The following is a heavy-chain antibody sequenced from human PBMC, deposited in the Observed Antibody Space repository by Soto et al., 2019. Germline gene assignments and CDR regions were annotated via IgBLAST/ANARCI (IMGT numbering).Heavy chain of an antibody. V-gene: IGHV3-21*01. J-gene: IGHJ6*02. Sequence: GGSLRLSCVGSGFTFSTYSINWVRQAPGKGLEWVSSISSRSDIYYADSVEGRFTISRDNAKNSVSLQMNSLRAEDTAVYYCAREYTAWPLAYGLDVWGQGTTVTVSS. D-gene: IGHD2-2*02. CDR2: ISSRSDI. CDR1: GFTFSTYS. CDR3: AREYTAWPLAYGLDV.